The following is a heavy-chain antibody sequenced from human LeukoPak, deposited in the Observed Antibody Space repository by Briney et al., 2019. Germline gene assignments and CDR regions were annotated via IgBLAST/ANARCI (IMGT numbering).Heavy chain of an antibody. CDR3: ARLNPLAAAGSDAFDI. J-gene: IGHJ3*02. D-gene: IGHD6-13*01. CDR2: IYYSGST. Sequence: SETLSLTCTVSGGSISSSSYYWGWIRQPPGKGLEWIGSIYYSGSTYYNPSLKSRVTISVDTSKNQFSLKLSSVTAADTAVYYCARLNPLAAAGSDAFDIWGQGTMVTVSS. CDR1: GGSISSSSYY. V-gene: IGHV4-39*07.